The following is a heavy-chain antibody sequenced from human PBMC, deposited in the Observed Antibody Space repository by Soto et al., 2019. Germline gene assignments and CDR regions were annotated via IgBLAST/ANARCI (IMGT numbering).Heavy chain of an antibody. Sequence: SGGSLRLSCAASGFTFSSYAMSWVRQAPRKGLEWVSAISGSGGSTYCADSVKGRFTISRDNSKTTLYLQMNSLRAEDTAVYYCAKVIYGDYLPYFDYWGQGTLVTVSS. CDR1: GFTFSSYA. CDR3: AKVIYGDYLPYFDY. CDR2: ISGSGGST. V-gene: IGHV3-23*01. D-gene: IGHD4-17*01. J-gene: IGHJ4*02.